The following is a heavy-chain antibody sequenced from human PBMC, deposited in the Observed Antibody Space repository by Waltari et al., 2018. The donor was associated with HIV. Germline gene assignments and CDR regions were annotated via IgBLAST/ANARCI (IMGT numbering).Heavy chain of an antibody. Sequence: QVQLVESGGGVVQPGRSLRLSCAASGFTFSSYAMHWVRQAPGKGLEWVAVISYDGSNKYYADSVKGRFTISRDNSKNTLYLQMNSLRAEDTAVYYCAREGPIVGATGIDYWGQGTLVTVSS. V-gene: IGHV3-30*04. CDR3: AREGPIVGATGIDY. CDR1: GFTFSSYA. J-gene: IGHJ4*02. D-gene: IGHD1-26*01. CDR2: ISYDGSNK.